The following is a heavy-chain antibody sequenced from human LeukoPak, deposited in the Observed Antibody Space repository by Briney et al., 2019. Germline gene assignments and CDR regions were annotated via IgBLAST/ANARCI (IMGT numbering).Heavy chain of an antibody. Sequence: QSGGSLRLSCAASGFTVSSNYMSWVRQAPGKGLEWVSVIYSGGSTYYADSVKGRFTISRDNSKNTLYLQMNSLRAEDTAVYYCAKRPLAGSWDYYLTMDVWGQGTTVTVSS. J-gene: IGHJ6*02. V-gene: IGHV3-53*01. CDR3: AKRPLAGSWDYYLTMDV. D-gene: IGHD3-10*01. CDR2: IYSGGST. CDR1: GFTVSSNY.